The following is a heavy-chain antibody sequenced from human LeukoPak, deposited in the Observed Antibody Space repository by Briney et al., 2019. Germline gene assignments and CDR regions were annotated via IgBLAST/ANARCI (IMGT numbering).Heavy chain of an antibody. V-gene: IGHV1-69*04. CDR3: ARGLEEWLRSFDY. CDR1: GGTFGRYA. D-gene: IGHD5-12*01. Sequence: GSSVKVSCKASGGTFGRYAISWVRQAPGQGLEWMGRIIPILGIANYAQKFQGRVTISADKSTSTAYMELSSLRSEDTAVYYCARGLEEWLRSFDYWGQGTLVTVSS. J-gene: IGHJ4*02. CDR2: IIPILGIA.